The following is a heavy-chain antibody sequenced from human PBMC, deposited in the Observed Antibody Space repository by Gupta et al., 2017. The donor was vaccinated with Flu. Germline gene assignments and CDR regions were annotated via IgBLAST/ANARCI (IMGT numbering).Heavy chain of an antibody. Sequence: QVTLKESGPALVKPTQTLTLTCTVSGLSLSTSGMRVSLIRQPPGKALEWLARTEWDDEKVYSTALKTRLTISKDTSKNQVVLTMTNMDPVDTATYYCARTYSFGGAFDVWGQGTMVIVSS. V-gene: IGHV2-70*04. CDR2: TEWDDEK. J-gene: IGHJ3*01. CDR3: ARTYSFGGAFDV. CDR1: GLSLSTSGMR. D-gene: IGHD4-11*01.